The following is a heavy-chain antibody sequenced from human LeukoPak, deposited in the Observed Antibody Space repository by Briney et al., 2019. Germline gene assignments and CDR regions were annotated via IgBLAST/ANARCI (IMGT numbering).Heavy chain of an antibody. CDR1: GFTFSSYS. J-gene: IGHJ4*02. Sequence: GGSLRLSCAASGFTFSSYSMNWVRQAPGKGLEWVSSISSSSGYIYYADSVKGRFTISRDNAKNSLYLQMNSLRAEDAAVYYCARDGHYTIYELRFDYWGQGALVTVSS. V-gene: IGHV3-21*01. CDR3: ARDGHYTIYELRFDY. D-gene: IGHD5/OR15-5a*01. CDR2: ISSSSGYI.